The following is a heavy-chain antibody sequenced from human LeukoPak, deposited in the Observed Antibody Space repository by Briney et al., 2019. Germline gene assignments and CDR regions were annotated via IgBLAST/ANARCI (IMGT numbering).Heavy chain of an antibody. V-gene: IGHV3-7*01. Sequence: GGSLRLSCAASGFTLSTYWMSWVRQAPGKGLEWVANIKRDGSEKYYVDSVKGRFTISRDNAKNSLYLQMSSLRVEDTAVYYCVRDDGAAKPCWGQGTLVTVSS. J-gene: IGHJ4*02. CDR2: IKRDGSEK. CDR1: GFTLSTYW. CDR3: VRDDGAAKPC. D-gene: IGHD6-13*01.